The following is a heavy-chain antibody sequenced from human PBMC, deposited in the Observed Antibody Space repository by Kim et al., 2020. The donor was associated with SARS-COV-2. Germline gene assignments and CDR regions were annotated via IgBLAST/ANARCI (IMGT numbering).Heavy chain of an antibody. Sequence: SQTLSLTCAISGDSVSSNSAAWNWIRQSPSRGLEWLGRTYYRSKWYNDYAVSVKSRITINPDTSKNQFSLQLNSVTPEDTAVYYCARDKWFGELPDHDAFDIWGQGTMVTVYS. V-gene: IGHV6-1*01. J-gene: IGHJ3*02. CDR3: ARDKWFGELPDHDAFDI. CDR1: GDSVSSNSAA. CDR2: TYYRSKWYN. D-gene: IGHD3-10*01.